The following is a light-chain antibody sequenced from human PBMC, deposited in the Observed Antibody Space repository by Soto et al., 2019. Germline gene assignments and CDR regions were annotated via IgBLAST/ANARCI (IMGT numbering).Light chain of an antibody. CDR1: SGHNSYA. J-gene: IGLJ3*02. V-gene: IGLV4-69*01. CDR3: QTWSTDIRV. Sequence: QPVLTQPPSASASLGASVKLTCTLSSGHNSYAIAWHQQQPEKGPRYLMKLNSDGSHSKGDGIPDRFSGSSSGAERYLTISSLQSEAEADYYCQTWSTDIRVFGGGTKLTVL. CDR2: LNSDGSH.